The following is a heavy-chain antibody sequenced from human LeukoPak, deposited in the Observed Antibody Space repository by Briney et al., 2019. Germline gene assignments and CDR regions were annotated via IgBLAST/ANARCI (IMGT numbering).Heavy chain of an antibody. CDR1: GFTFNSYD. CDR2: FGSTGGGSVK. CDR3: ARDRAYSSGWYFDY. J-gene: IGHJ4*02. D-gene: IGHD6-19*01. V-gene: IGHV3-48*03. Sequence: GGPLRLSCVTSGFTFNSYDMNWVRQARGKGLEWVAYFGSTGGGSVKYYAGSVDGRFTISRDNAKDTLYLQLNSLRVDDTALYSCARDRAYSSGWYFDYWGLGTLVTVSS.